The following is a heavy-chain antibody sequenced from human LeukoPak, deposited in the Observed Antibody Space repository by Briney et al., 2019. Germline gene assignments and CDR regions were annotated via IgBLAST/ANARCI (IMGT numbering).Heavy chain of an antibody. CDR2: ISSSSSYI. CDR3: ARGYCSGGSCYQFDY. V-gene: IGHV3-21*01. D-gene: IGHD2-15*01. J-gene: IGHJ4*02. Sequence: GGSLRLSCAASGLTFSSYSMNWVRQAPGKGLEWVSSISSSSSYIYYADSVKGRFTISRDNAKNSLYLQMNSLRAEDTAVYYCARGYCSGGSCYQFDYWGQGTLVTVSS. CDR1: GLTFSSYS.